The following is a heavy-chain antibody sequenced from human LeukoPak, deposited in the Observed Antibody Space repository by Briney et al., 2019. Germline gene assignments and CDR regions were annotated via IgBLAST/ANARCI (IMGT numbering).Heavy chain of an antibody. D-gene: IGHD6-19*01. V-gene: IGHV3-7*01. CDR1: GFTFSSYW. CDR2: IKQDGSEK. J-gene: IGHJ4*02. CDR3: ARVQGSSGPGIFDY. Sequence: HPGGSLGLSCAASGFTFSSYWMSWVRQAPGKGLEWVANIKQDGSEKYYVDSVKGRFTISRDNAKNSLYLQMNSLRAEDTAVYYCARVQGSSGPGIFDYWGQGTLVTVSS.